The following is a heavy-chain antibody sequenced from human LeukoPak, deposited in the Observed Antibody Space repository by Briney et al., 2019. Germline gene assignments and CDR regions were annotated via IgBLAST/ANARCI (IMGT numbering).Heavy chain of an antibody. CDR3: ARDPPYYYDSRKGAFDI. CDR1: GGTFSSYA. CDR2: IIPIFGTA. D-gene: IGHD3-22*01. Sequence: ASVKVSCKASGGTFSSYAISWVRQAPGQGLEWMGGIIPIFGTANYAQKFQGRVTITADKSTSTAYIELSSLRSEDTAVYYCARDPPYYYDSRKGAFDIWGQGTMVTVSS. J-gene: IGHJ3*02. V-gene: IGHV1-69*06.